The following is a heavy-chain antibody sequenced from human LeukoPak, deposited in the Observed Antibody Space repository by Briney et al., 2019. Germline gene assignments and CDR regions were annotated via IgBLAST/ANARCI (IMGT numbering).Heavy chain of an antibody. V-gene: IGHV4-31*11. CDR3: ARGHRSSSAYHCNAMDV. CDR1: GGSISSGSYW. D-gene: IGHD2-15*01. CDR2: VYYSGST. J-gene: IGHJ6*02. Sequence: SETLSLTCAVSGGSISSGSYWWSWIRQHPEKGLEWIGYVYYSGSTYYNPSLKSRVSIPVGTSKNQLSLTLTSVTAADTAVYYCARGHRSSSAYHCNAMDVWGQGTTVTVSS.